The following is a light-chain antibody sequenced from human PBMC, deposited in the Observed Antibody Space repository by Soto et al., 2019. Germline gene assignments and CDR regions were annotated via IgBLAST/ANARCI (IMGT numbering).Light chain of an antibody. CDR3: PQYDNSRT. CDR1: QSVNRRS. CDR2: TIS. Sequence: IVLTQSPGTLSLSPGERATLSCRASQSVNRRSLAWYQQKPGQAPRLLISTISNRATGIPDRFSGSGSGADFTLTISRLEPEDFAVYYRPQYDNSRTFGQGTKVDIK. V-gene: IGKV3-20*01. J-gene: IGKJ1*01.